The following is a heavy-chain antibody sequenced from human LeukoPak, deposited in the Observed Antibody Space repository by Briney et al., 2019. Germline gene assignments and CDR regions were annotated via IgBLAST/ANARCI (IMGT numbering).Heavy chain of an antibody. CDR1: GGSFSGYY. J-gene: IGHJ3*02. CDR2: INHSGST. V-gene: IGHV4-34*01. CDR3: ARETLNYYDSSGCYAFDI. Sequence: PSETLSLTCAVYGGSFSGYYWSWIRQPPGKGLEWIGEINHSGSTNYNPSLKSRVTISVDTSKNQFSLKLSSVTAADTAVYYCARETLNYYDSSGCYAFDIWGQGTMVTVSS. D-gene: IGHD3-22*01.